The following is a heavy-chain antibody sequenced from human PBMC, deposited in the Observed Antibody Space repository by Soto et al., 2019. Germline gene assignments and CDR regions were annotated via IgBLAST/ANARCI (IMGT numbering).Heavy chain of an antibody. Sequence: QEPLVESGGGVVQPGRSLRLSCVASGFSFSSHGMHWVRQAPGKGPEWVAVIWYDGSNKYYADSVEGRFTISRDNSKNTLYLQMNSLRVEDTAVYYCARRGIISGSTFDCWGQGTLVTVSS. CDR3: ARRGIISGSTFDC. D-gene: IGHD1-26*01. CDR1: GFSFSSHG. V-gene: IGHV3-33*01. CDR2: IWYDGSNK. J-gene: IGHJ4*02.